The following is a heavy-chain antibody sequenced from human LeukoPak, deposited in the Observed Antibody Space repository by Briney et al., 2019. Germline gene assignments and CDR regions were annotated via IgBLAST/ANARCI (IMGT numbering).Heavy chain of an antibody. CDR3: ARGSVRNFDY. J-gene: IGHJ4*02. Sequence: PSETLSLTCTVSGGSITNYFWSWIRQPPGKGLEWIGFIYYNGSTNYNPSLESRVTISVDTSKSQFSLKLNSVTAADTAVYYCARGSVRNFDYWGQGTLVTVSS. CDR1: GGSITNYF. V-gene: IGHV4-59*08. D-gene: IGHD4-17*01. CDR2: IYYNGST.